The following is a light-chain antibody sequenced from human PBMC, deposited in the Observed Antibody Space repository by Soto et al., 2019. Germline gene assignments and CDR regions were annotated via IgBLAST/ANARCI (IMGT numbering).Light chain of an antibody. Sequence: EIVLTQSPGTLSLSPGERATLSCRASQSVSSSYLAWYQQKPGQAPRLLIYGASSRATGIPDRFSGSGSGTDFTLTISRLEPEDFALYYCQQCDSSPWTFGHGTKVEIK. CDR2: GAS. J-gene: IGKJ1*01. CDR1: QSVSSSY. CDR3: QQCDSSPWT. V-gene: IGKV3-20*01.